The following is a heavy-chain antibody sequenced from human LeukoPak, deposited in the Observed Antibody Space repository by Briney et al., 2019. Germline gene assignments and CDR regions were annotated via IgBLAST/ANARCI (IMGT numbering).Heavy chain of an antibody. J-gene: IGHJ6*03. Sequence: ASVKVSCKASGYTFTSYDINWVRQATGQGLEWMGWMNPNSGNTGDAQKFEGRVTINRNTSVSTVYMELSSLRSEDTAVYYCARSSGRSPNREYMDVWGKGTTVTVSS. CDR1: GYTFTSYD. CDR2: MNPNSGNT. V-gene: IGHV1-8*01. CDR3: ARSSGRSPNREYMDV. D-gene: IGHD1-14*01.